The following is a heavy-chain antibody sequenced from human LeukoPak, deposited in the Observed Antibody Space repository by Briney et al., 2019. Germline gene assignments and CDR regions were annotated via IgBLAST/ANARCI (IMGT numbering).Heavy chain of an antibody. J-gene: IGHJ4*02. CDR2: ISSSGST. Sequence: SQTLSLTCTVSGDSISSGDYYWSWIRQPAGKGLEWIGRISSSGSTNYNPSLKSRVTISVDTSKNQFSLKLSSVTAADTAVYYCASTPYDRYYFDYWGQGTLVTVSS. CDR3: ASTPYDRYYFDY. CDR1: GDSISSGDYY. D-gene: IGHD3-22*01. V-gene: IGHV4-61*02.